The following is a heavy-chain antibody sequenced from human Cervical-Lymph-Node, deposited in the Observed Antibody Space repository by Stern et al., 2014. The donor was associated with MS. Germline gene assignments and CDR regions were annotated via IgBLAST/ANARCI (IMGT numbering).Heavy chain of an antibody. CDR1: GLTFSTSV. V-gene: IGHV3-33*01. D-gene: IGHD2/OR15-2a*01. CDR3: ATSTASDAFDI. CDR2: VWNDGSKE. J-gene: IGHJ3*02. Sequence: VQLVESGGGVVQPGRSLRLSCVASGLTFSTSVMHWVRQAPGKGLEWVAVVWNDGSKEHFKEPVKGRFSTSRDTAKNTLHLQMSSLRAEDTAVYFCATSTASDAFDIWGQGTLVTVSS.